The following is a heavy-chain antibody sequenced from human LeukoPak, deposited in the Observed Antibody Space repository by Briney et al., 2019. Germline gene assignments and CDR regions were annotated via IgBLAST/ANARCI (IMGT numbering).Heavy chain of an antibody. V-gene: IGHV3-21*01. J-gene: IGHJ4*02. D-gene: IGHD2-21*01. Sequence: GGSLRLSCAASGFTFSSHSMNWVRQAPGKGLEWVSSISSSSSYIYYADSVKGRFTISRDNARNSLYLQMNSLRAEDTAVYYCARDPRIVVVIASPFDYWGQGTLVTVSS. CDR1: GFTFSSHS. CDR3: ARDPRIVVVIASPFDY. CDR2: ISSSSSYI.